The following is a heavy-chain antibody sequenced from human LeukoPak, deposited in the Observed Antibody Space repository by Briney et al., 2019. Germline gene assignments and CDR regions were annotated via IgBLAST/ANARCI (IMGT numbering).Heavy chain of an antibody. CDR3: VTDRYSDSAFGD. CDR2: INTDGSVT. V-gene: IGHV3-74*01. J-gene: IGHJ4*02. D-gene: IGHD1-26*01. CDR1: GITVSTFW. Sequence: GGSLRLSCAASGITVSTFWMHWVRQAPGEGLVWVSRINTDGSVTNYADSVEGRFTISRDNAKNMLYLQMNDLRAEDTAVYYCVTDRYSDSAFGDWGQGTLVTVSS.